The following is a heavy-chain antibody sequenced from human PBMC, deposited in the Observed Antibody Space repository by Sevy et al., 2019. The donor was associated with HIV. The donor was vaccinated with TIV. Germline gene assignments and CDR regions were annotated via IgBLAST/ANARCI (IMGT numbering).Heavy chain of an antibody. J-gene: IGHJ3*02. CDR2: MNPNSGNT. CDR1: GYTFTSYD. V-gene: IGHV1-8*01. Sequence: ASVKVSCKASGYTFTSYDINWVRQATGQGLEWMGWMNPNSGNTGYAQKFQGRVTMTRNTPISTAYLELSSLRSEDTAVYYCTRIGIVVVPAAQDDAFDIWGQGTMVTVSS. D-gene: IGHD2-2*01. CDR3: TRIGIVVVPAAQDDAFDI.